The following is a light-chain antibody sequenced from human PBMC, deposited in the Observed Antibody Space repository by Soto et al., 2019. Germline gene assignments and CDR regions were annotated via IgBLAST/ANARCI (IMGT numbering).Light chain of an antibody. CDR1: QSISIF. V-gene: IGKV3-11*01. CDR3: QHRSTCWT. Sequence: EIVLTQSPATLSLSPGERATLSCRASQSISIFLAWYQQKPGQAPRLLIYDASNRATGIPARFSGSGSGTDFTLTISSLEPEDFAVYYCQHRSTCWTFGQGTKVEIK. J-gene: IGKJ1*01. CDR2: DAS.